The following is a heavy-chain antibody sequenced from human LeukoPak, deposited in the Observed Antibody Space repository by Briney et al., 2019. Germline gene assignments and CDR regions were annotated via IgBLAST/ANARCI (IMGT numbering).Heavy chain of an antibody. CDR3: VKDDDWGRYKH. CDR2: ISPSGGIT. Sequence: RAGGSLRLSCAASGFPLSSYAMSWVRQAPGKGLEWVSGISPSGGITYYTDSVKGRFTISRDNSKNTQSLQMNSLRAEDTAVYYCVKDDDWGRYKHWGQGTLVTVSS. J-gene: IGHJ1*01. V-gene: IGHV3-23*01. CDR1: GFPLSSYA. D-gene: IGHD3-16*01.